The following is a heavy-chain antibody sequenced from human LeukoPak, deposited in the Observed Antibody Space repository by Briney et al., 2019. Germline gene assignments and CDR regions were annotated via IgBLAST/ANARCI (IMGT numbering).Heavy chain of an antibody. J-gene: IGHJ4*02. CDR1: GFTFSSYA. V-gene: IGHV3-30-3*01. CDR2: ISYDGSNK. CDR3: ARGIAVAGTLVY. D-gene: IGHD6-19*01. Sequence: GGSLRLSCAASGFTFSSYAMHWVRQAPGKGLEWVAVISYDGSNKYYADSVKGRFTISRDNSKNTLYLQMNSLRAKDTAVYYCARGIAVAGTLVYWGQGTLVTVSS.